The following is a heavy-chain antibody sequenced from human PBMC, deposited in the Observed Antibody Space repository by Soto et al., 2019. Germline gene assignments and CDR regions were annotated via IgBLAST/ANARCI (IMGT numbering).Heavy chain of an antibody. D-gene: IGHD4-17*01. CDR1: GFTFSSYW. V-gene: IGHV3-74*01. Sequence: EGQLVESGGGLVQPGGSLRLSCAASGFTFSSYWMHWVRRAPGQGLMWVSRMSSYGTSTTYADSVKGRFTISRDNAKNTLYLQMTSLRDEDTAVYFCVRGGTATRMTTGAFEVWGQGTLVTVSS. CDR3: VRGGTATRMTTGAFEV. CDR2: MSSYGTST. J-gene: IGHJ3*01.